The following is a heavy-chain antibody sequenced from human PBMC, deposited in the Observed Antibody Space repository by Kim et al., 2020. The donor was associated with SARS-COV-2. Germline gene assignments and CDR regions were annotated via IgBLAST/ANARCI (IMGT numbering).Heavy chain of an antibody. CDR2: YT. D-gene: IGHD1-26*01. Sequence: YTNYADSVKGRFTISRDNAKNSLYLQMNSLRAEDTAVYYCARVRGGSYATWGQGTLVTVSS. J-gene: IGHJ4*02. CDR3: ARVRGGSYAT. V-gene: IGHV3-11*05.